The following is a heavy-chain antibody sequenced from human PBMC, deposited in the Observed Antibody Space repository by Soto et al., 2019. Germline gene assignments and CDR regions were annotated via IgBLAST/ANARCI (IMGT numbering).Heavy chain of an antibody. CDR3: ARRGSGSYYDY. J-gene: IGHJ4*02. CDR1: GFTFSSYA. D-gene: IGHD1-26*01. V-gene: IGHV3-23*01. Sequence: EVQLLESGGGLVQPGGSLRLSCAASGFTFSSYARRWVRQSPVKGLEWVSAISGSGGSTYYADSVKGRFTISRDNSKNTLYLQMNSLRAEDTAVYYCARRGSGSYYDYWGQGILVTVSS. CDR2: ISGSGGST.